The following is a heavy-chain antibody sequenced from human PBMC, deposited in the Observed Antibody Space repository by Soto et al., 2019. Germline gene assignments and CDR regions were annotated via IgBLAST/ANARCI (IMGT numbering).Heavy chain of an antibody. CDR2: IIPIFGTA. V-gene: IGHV1-69*12. CDR1: GGTFSSYA. CDR3: ARDGCISTSCFHNWFDP. D-gene: IGHD2-2*01. J-gene: IGHJ5*02. Sequence: QVQLVQSGAEVKKPGSSVKVSCKASGGTFSSYAISWVRQAPGQGLEWMGGIIPIFGTANYAQKFQGRVTITADESTSTAYMELSSLRSEDTDVYYCARDGCISTSCFHNWFDPWGQGTLVTVSS.